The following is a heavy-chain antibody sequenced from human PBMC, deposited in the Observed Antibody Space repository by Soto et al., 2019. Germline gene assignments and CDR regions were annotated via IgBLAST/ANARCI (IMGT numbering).Heavy chain of an antibody. D-gene: IGHD2-15*01. J-gene: IGHJ6*02. Sequence: EVQLVESGGGLVQPGGSLRLSCTASGFTFSSYWMHWVRQAPGKGLVWVSRIKYDGSSTSYADSVKGRFTISRDNAKNTVHLQMNILRAEDTAVYYCARGIKNYYGVDVWGQGTTVPVSS. V-gene: IGHV3-74*01. CDR2: IKYDGSST. CDR1: GFTFSSYW. CDR3: ARGIKNYYGVDV.